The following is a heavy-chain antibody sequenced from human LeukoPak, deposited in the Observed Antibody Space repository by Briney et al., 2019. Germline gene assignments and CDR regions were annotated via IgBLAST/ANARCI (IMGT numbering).Heavy chain of an antibody. Sequence: ASVKVSCKASGGTFSSYAISWVRQAPGQALEWMGGIIPIFGTANYAQKFQGRVTITTDESTSTAYMELSSLRSEDAAVYYCARGVGATFANFDYWGQGTLVTVSS. CDR1: GGTFSSYA. CDR2: IIPIFGTA. CDR3: ARGVGATFANFDY. V-gene: IGHV1-69*05. J-gene: IGHJ4*02. D-gene: IGHD1-26*01.